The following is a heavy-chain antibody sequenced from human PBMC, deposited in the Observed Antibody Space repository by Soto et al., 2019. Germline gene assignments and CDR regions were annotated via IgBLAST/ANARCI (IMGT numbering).Heavy chain of an antibody. CDR3: ATNYGSGSTHFDS. CDR1: EGTFNSYT. J-gene: IGHJ4*02. Sequence: QVQLVQSGAEVKKPGSSVKVSCTASEGTFNSYTISWVRQAPGQGLEWMGRVIPILGMADFAQKFQGRVMITADKSTRTAYMVLSSLRSDDTAIYYCATNYGSGSTHFDSWGQGTLVTVSS. CDR2: VIPILGMA. V-gene: IGHV1-69*02. D-gene: IGHD3-10*01.